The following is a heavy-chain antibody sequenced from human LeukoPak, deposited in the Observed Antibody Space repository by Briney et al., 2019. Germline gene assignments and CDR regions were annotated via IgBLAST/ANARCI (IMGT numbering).Heavy chain of an antibody. CDR3: ARTYGSGSYYKGALGY. CDR1: GGSISSYY. Sequence: PSETLSLTCTVSGGSISSYYWSWIRQPPGKGLEWIGYIYYSGSTNYNPSLKSRVTISVDTSKNQFSLKLSSVTAADTAVYYCARTYGSGSYYKGALGYWGQGTLVTVSS. J-gene: IGHJ4*02. V-gene: IGHV4-59*01. D-gene: IGHD3-10*01. CDR2: IYYSGST.